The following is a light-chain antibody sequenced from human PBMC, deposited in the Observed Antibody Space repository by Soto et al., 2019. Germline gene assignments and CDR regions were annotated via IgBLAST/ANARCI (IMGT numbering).Light chain of an antibody. V-gene: IGLV2-14*01. Sequence: QSALTQPASVSGSPGQSITISCTGTSSDVGGYTYVSWYQQHPGKAPKLMIYEVTNRPSGVSNRFSGSKSGNTASLTISGLQAEDEADYYCSSYTSTGTVVVFGTGTKVTVL. CDR3: SSYTSTGTVVV. J-gene: IGLJ1*01. CDR2: EVT. CDR1: SSDVGGYTY.